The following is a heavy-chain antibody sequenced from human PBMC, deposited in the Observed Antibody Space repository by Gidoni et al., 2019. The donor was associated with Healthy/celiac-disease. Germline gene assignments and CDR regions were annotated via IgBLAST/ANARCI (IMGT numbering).Heavy chain of an antibody. Sequence: EVQLVESGGGLVKPGGSLRLSCAASGFTCSSYSMNWVRQAPGKGLEWVSSISSSSSYIYYADSAKGRFTISRDNAKNSLYLQMNSLRAEDTAVYYCARGTPGARYWGQGTLVTVSS. V-gene: IGHV3-21*01. CDR1: GFTCSSYS. CDR3: ARGTPGARY. CDR2: ISSSSSYI. D-gene: IGHD2-15*01. J-gene: IGHJ4*02.